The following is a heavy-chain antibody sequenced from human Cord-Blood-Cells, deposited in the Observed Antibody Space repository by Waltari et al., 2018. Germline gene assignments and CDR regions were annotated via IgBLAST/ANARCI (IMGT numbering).Heavy chain of an antibody. V-gene: IGHV4-34*01. CDR3: ARGGWGSVDY. J-gene: IGHJ4*02. CDR1: GGSFSGYY. CDR2: INHSGST. D-gene: IGHD2-21*01. Sequence: QVQLQQWGAGLLKPSETLSLTCAVYGGSFSGYYWSWIRQPPGKGLEWIGEINHSGSTNYDPPLKSRVTISVDTSKNQFSLKLSSVTAADTAVYYCARGGWGSVDYWGQGTLVTVSS.